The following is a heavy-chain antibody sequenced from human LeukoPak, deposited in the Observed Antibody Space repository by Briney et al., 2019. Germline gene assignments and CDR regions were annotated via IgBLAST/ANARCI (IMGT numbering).Heavy chain of an antibody. Sequence: ASVKVSCKASGYTFTGYYMHWARQAPGQGLEWMGWINPNSVGTNYVQKFQGRVTMTRDTSISTAYMELSGLRSDDTAVYYCARARSGSYLYGYWGQGTLVTVSS. D-gene: IGHD1-26*01. J-gene: IGHJ4*02. CDR2: INPNSVGT. CDR1: GYTFTGYY. CDR3: ARARSGSYLYGY. V-gene: IGHV1-2*02.